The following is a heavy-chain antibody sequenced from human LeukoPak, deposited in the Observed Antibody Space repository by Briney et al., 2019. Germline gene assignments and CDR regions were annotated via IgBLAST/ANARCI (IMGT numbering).Heavy chain of an antibody. CDR3: AGRRASYYDFWSGYTNGGYYFDY. V-gene: IGHV4-34*01. CDR2: INHSGST. D-gene: IGHD3-3*01. Sequence: SETLSLTCAVYGGSFSGYYWSWIRQPPGKGLEWIGEINHSGSTNYNPSLKSRVTISVDTSKNQCSLKLSSVTAADTAVYYCAGRRASYYDFWSGYTNGGYYFDYWGQGTLVTVSS. CDR1: GGSFSGYY. J-gene: IGHJ4*02.